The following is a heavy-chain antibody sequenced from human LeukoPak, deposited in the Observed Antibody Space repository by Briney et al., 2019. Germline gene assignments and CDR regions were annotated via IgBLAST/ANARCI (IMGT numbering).Heavy chain of an antibody. CDR1: GASISNLN. Sequence: SETLSLSCTVSGASISNLNWSWIRQPPGKGLRWIGYIHYSGSTNYNPSLKSRVTISVDTSKNQFSLKLTSVTAADPAVYYCARDFGRGYCSTTSCFVPWFDPWGQGTLVTVSS. J-gene: IGHJ5*02. CDR3: ARDFGRGYCSTTSCFVPWFDP. D-gene: IGHD2-2*01. V-gene: IGHV4-59*11. CDR2: IHYSGST.